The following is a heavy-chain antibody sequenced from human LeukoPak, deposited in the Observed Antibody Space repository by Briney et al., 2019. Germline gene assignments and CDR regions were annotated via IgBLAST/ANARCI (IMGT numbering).Heavy chain of an antibody. Sequence: ASVKVSCKASGGTFSSYAISWVRQAPGQGLEWMGGIIPIFGTANYAQKFQGRVTITADESTSTAYMELSSLRSEDTAVYYCARDSRDIVVVPAANWGQGTLVTVSS. J-gene: IGHJ4*02. V-gene: IGHV1-69*13. CDR1: GGTFSSYA. D-gene: IGHD2-2*01. CDR2: IIPIFGTA. CDR3: ARDSRDIVVVPAAN.